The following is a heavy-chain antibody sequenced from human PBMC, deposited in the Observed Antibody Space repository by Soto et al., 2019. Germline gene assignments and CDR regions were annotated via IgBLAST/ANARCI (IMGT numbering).Heavy chain of an antibody. V-gene: IGHV1-2*04. CDR1: GYTFTGYY. D-gene: IGHD6-6*01. Sequence: GASVKVSCKGSGYTFTGYYMHWVRQAPGQGLEWMGWINPNSGGTNYAQKFQGWVTMTRDTSISTAYMELSRLRSDDTAVYYCARGISEYSSSSKVGMDVWGQGTTVTVSS. CDR2: INPNSGGT. CDR3: ARGISEYSSSSKVGMDV. J-gene: IGHJ6*02.